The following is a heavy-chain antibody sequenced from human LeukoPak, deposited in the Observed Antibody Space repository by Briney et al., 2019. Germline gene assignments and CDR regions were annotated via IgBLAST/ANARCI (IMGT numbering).Heavy chain of an antibody. D-gene: IGHD6-19*01. CDR3: ARDSQAVAGLDY. CDR2: IYDSGST. V-gene: IGHV4-59*01. CDR1: GGCISSYY. J-gene: IGHJ4*02. Sequence: PSETLSLTCTVSGGCISSYYWSWIRQPPGKGLEGIGYIYDSGSTNYNPSLKSRVTISVDTSKNQFSLKLSSVTAADTAVYYCARDSQAVAGLDYWGQGTLVTVSS.